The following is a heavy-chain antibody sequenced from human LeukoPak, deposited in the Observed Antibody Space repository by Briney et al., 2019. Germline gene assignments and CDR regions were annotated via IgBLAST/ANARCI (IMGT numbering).Heavy chain of an antibody. J-gene: IGHJ4*02. D-gene: IGHD7-27*01. CDR1: VDLVSVKSVS. Sequence: PSQTLSLTCAISVDLVSVKSVSSNWIRQSPSGGLEFLGRTRYRSTWMTFYSLSVQSRMTINADTSRNHVSLRLNSVTSEDTALFYGVRDFNWGFDYWGQGTLVTVSS. CDR2: TRYRSTWMT. CDR3: VRDFNWGFDY. V-gene: IGHV6-1*01.